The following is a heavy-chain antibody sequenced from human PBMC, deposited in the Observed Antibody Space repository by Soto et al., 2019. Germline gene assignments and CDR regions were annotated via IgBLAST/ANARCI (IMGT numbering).Heavy chain of an antibody. CDR1: GYTFTSYG. CDR3: ARDPPRGDYYYYDMDA. CDR2: ISAYNGKT. J-gene: IGHJ6*02. Sequence: ASVTVSGKASGYTFTSYGISWERQAPGQGLEWMGWISAYNGKTNYAQKLQGRVTMTTETSTSTAYMELRSLRSDDTAEYYCARDPPRGDYYYYDMDAWGHGTTVTVSS. V-gene: IGHV1-18*01.